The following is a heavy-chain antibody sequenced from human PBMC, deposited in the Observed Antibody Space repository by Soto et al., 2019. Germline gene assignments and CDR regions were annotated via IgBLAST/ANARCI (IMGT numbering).Heavy chain of an antibody. D-gene: IGHD1-26*01. CDR3: VKEMPPHWDYDH. V-gene: IGHV3-30*18. CDR1: GFTFNTYG. J-gene: IGHJ5*02. CDR2: ISHDGSNK. Sequence: QVQLVESGGGVVQHGRSLRLSCAASGFTFNTYGMHWVRQAPGKGLEWVAIISHDGSNKYYADSVKGRFTISRDNSKNSLSLQMDSLRTEDTAIYYCVKEMPPHWDYDHWGQGTLVTVSS.